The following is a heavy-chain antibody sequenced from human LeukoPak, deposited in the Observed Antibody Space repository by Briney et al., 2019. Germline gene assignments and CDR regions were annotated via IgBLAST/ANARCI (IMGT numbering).Heavy chain of an antibody. V-gene: IGHV3-49*03. CDR1: GFTFGDYL. Sequence: GGSLRLSCTASGFTFGDYLMSWFRQAPGKGLEWIGFIRRKLDGGTAEYATSVKGRFTISRDDSTSIAYLQMNSLKTEDTAVYYCSRSSGWLSVYWGQGTLVTVSS. D-gene: IGHD6-19*01. CDR3: SRSSGWLSVY. CDR2: IRRKLDGGTA. J-gene: IGHJ4*02.